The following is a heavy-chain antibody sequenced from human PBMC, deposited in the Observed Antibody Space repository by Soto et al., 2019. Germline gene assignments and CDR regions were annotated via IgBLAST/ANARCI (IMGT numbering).Heavy chain of an antibody. CDR1: GGSISSYY. V-gene: IGHV4-59*01. CDR3: ARLDFDDFWSGYYYFFDY. D-gene: IGHD3-3*01. J-gene: IGHJ4*02. CDR2: IYYSGST. Sequence: SETLSLTCTVSGGSISSYYWSWIRQPPGKGLEWIGYIYYSGSTNYNPSLKSRVTISVDTSKNQFSLKLSSVTAADTAVYYCARLDFDDFWSGYYYFFDYWGPGTLVTVSS.